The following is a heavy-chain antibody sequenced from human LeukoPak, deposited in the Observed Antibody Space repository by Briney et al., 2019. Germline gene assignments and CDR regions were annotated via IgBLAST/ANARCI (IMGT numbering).Heavy chain of an antibody. D-gene: IGHD1-1*01. CDR3: ATWRTAKTGFDY. Sequence: PSETLSLTCTVSGGSLGNNNYYWAWIRQPPGKGLECIGSIYYSGSPYYNPSLKSRVTISVDTSKNQFSLRLSSVTAADTAVYYCATWRTAKTGFDYWGQGTLVTVSS. CDR2: IYYSGSP. J-gene: IGHJ4*02. CDR1: GGSLGNNNYY. V-gene: IGHV4-39*01.